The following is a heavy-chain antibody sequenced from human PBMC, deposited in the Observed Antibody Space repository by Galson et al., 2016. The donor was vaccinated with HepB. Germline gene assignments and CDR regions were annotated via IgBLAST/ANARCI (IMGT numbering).Heavy chain of an antibody. D-gene: IGHD4-17*01. Sequence: SLRLSCAASGLTFSMYAMSWVRQAPGKGPEWVSIIYSGGQTSYADSVKGRFTISRDNSKNTVYLQMNSLTAEDTAIYYCARDQPVTPLGYWGQGTLVSVSS. CDR2: IYSGGQT. J-gene: IGHJ4*02. CDR3: ARDQPVTPLGY. CDR1: GLTFSMYA. V-gene: IGHV3-66*01.